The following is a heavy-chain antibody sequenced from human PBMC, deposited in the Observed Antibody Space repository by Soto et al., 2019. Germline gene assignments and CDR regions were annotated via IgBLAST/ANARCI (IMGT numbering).Heavy chain of an antibody. CDR3: TRVPRGLPSDRGPFDY. V-gene: IGHV1-46*01. CDR2: INPSGGST. Sequence: ASVQVSCKASGYTFTSYYMHWVRQAPGQGLGWMGIINPSGGSTSYAQKFQGRVTMTRDTSTSTVYMELSSLRSEDTAVYYCTRVPRGLPSDRGPFDYWGQGTLVTVSS. D-gene: IGHD3-10*01. J-gene: IGHJ4*02. CDR1: GYTFTSYY.